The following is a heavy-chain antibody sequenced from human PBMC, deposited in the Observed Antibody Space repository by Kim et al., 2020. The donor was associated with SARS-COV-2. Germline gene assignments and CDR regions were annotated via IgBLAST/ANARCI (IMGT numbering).Heavy chain of an antibody. CDR3: AKDLGRIKYYFDY. Sequence: GGSLRLSCAASGFTFSSYGMHWVRQAPGKGLEWVSVITHDGSNKYYADSVNGRFTISRDNSKNTLGLQMNTLRAEDTAVYYCAKDLGRIKYYFDYWGQGTLVHVSS. D-gene: IGHD5-12*01. CDR1: GFTFSSYG. CDR2: ITHDGSNK. J-gene: IGHJ4*02. V-gene: IGHV3-30*18.